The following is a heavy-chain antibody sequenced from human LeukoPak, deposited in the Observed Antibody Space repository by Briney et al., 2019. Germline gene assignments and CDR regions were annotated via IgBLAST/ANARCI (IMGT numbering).Heavy chain of an antibody. D-gene: IGHD3-22*01. V-gene: IGHV1-2*02. CDR3: ATGRGYYDSSRYYEDY. J-gene: IGHJ4*02. Sequence: ASVKVSCKASGYTFTGYYMHWVRQAPGQGLEWMGWINPNSGGTNYAQKFQGRVTMTRDTYISTAYMELSRLRSDDTAVYYCATGRGYYDSSRYYEDYWGQGTLVTVSS. CDR1: GYTFTGYY. CDR2: INPNSGGT.